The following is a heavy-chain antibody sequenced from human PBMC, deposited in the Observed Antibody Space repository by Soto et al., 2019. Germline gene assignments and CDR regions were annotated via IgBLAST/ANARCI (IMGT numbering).Heavy chain of an antibody. J-gene: IGHJ4*02. Sequence: EVQLLESGGGLVQPGGSLRLSCAASGFTFRNYGISWVRQAPGKGLEWVSGISASGGTTNYADSVKGRFTISRDNSKNKLYLQMNSLRGDDTAVYYCEKAAGTGVAGKIDYWGQGTLVTVSS. V-gene: IGHV3-23*01. CDR2: ISASGGTT. D-gene: IGHD6-19*01. CDR1: GFTFRNYG. CDR3: EKAAGTGVAGKIDY.